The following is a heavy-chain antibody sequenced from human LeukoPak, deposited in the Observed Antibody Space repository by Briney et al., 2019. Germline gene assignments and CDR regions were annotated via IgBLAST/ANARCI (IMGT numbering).Heavy chain of an antibody. V-gene: IGHV1-18*01. CDR3: ARDLVWEYYYDSSGYSAFDY. CDR1: GYTFTSNG. D-gene: IGHD3-22*01. J-gene: IGHJ4*02. Sequence: ASVKVFCKASGYTFTSNGISWVRQAPGQGLEWMGWISAYNGNTNYAQKLQGRVTMTTDTSTSTAYMELRSLRSDDTAVYYCARDLVWEYYYDSSGYSAFDYWGQGTLVTVSS. CDR2: ISAYNGNT.